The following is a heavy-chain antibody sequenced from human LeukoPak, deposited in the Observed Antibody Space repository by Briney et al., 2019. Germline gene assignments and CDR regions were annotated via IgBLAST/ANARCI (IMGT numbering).Heavy chain of an antibody. V-gene: IGHV3-48*04. CDR3: GGNQLGQWRGHDAFDI. CDR1: GFTFSSYG. D-gene: IGHD6-19*01. CDR2: ISFSGSSV. J-gene: IGHJ3*02. Sequence: GGSLRLSCAASGFTFSSYGMHWVRQAPGKGLEWVSYISFSGSSVYYSDSVQGRFTISRDNAKNSVYLQMNSLRAEDTAVYYCGGNQLGQWRGHDAFDIWGQGTVVTVSA.